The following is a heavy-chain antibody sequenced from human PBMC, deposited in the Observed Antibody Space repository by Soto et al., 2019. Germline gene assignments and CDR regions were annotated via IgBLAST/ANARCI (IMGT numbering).Heavy chain of an antibody. V-gene: IGHV3-23*01. CDR3: ARQYRFLEWLSFSSSYGMDV. J-gene: IGHJ6*02. CDR1: GFTFSNYA. CDR2: VSATAGTT. Sequence: GGSLRLSCAASGFTFSNYAMSWVRQAPGKGLEWVSLVSATAGTTYYTDSVKGRFTISRDNAKNSLYLQMNSLRAEDTALYYCARQYRFLEWLSFSSSYGMDVWGQGTTVTVSS. D-gene: IGHD3-3*01.